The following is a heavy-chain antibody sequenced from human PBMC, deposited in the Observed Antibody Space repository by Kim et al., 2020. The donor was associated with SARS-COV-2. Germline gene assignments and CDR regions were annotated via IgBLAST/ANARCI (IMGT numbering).Heavy chain of an antibody. D-gene: IGHD3-10*01. J-gene: IGHJ4*02. CDR3: AKDRSSGSYPYYFDY. V-gene: IGHV3-23*01. Sequence: DAVKGRFTISRDNSKNSLYRQMNSLRAVDTAVYYCAKDRSSGSYPYYFDYWGQGTLVTVSS.